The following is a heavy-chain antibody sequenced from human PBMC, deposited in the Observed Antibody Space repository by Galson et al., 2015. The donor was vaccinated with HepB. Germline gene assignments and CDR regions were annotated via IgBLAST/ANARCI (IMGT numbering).Heavy chain of an antibody. CDR3: ARQLGYSSGWPYYWYFDL. D-gene: IGHD6-19*01. Sequence: CAISGDSVSSNSAAWDWIRQSPSRGLEWLGRTYYRSKWNNDYAVSVKSRMTINPDTSKNQFSLQLNSVTPEDTAIYYCARQLGYSSGWPYYWYFDLWGRGTLVTVSS. J-gene: IGHJ2*01. CDR2: TYYRSKWNN. CDR1: GDSVSSNSAA. V-gene: IGHV6-1*01.